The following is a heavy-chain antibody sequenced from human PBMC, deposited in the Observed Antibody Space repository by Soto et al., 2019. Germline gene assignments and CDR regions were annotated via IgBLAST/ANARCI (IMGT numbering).Heavy chain of an antibody. J-gene: IGHJ4*02. D-gene: IGHD6-13*01. CDR2: IAGSGGST. CDR3: AKDRGSSIPSHPFDY. CDR1: GFTFSSYA. Sequence: PGGSLGLGCAASGFTFSSYAVSWVRQAPGKGLEWVSAIAGSGGSTYYADSVKGRFTISRDNSKNTLSLQMNSLRAEDSAVYYCAKDRGSSIPSHPFDYWGQGTLVTV. V-gene: IGHV3-23*01.